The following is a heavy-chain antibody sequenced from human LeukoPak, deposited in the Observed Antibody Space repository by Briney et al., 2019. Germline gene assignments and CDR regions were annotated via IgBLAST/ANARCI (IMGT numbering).Heavy chain of an antibody. CDR3: ASSSSAAYYYYYYYMDV. D-gene: IGHD6-6*01. J-gene: IGHJ6*03. CDR2: IIPIFGTA. CDR1: GGTFSSYA. V-gene: IGHV1-69*05. Sequence: SVKVSCKASGGTFSSYAISWVRQAPGQGFEWMGGIIPIFGTANYAQKFQGRVTITTDESTSTAYMELSSLRSEDTAVYYCASSSSAAYYYYYYYMDVWGKGTTVTVSS.